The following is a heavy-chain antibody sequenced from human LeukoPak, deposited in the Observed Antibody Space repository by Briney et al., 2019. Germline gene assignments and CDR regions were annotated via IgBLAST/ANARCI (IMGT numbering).Heavy chain of an antibody. CDR3: ARHLDFYHSSGYYYYYGMDV. V-gene: IGHV4-59*08. D-gene: IGHD3-22*01. CDR1: GGSISSYY. CDR2: FSYSGST. Sequence: SETLSLTCTVSGGSISSYYWSWIRQPPGKGLEWIGYFSYSGSTNYNPSLKSRVTISVDTSKNQLSLKLSSVTAADTAVYYCARHLDFYHSSGYYYYYGMDVWGQGTTVTVSS. J-gene: IGHJ6*02.